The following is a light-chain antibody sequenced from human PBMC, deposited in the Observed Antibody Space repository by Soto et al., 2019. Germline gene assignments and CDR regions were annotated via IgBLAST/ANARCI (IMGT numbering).Light chain of an antibody. CDR3: HHDVSSPPYT. CDR2: GSS. CDR1: QSVSNNY. V-gene: IGKV3-20*01. Sequence: EVVLTQSPGTLSLSPGESATLSCRARQSVSNNYFAWYQQKPGQAPRLLIFGSSDRATGIPDRFSGSGSGTDFTLTISRLEPEDFAVYYCHHDVSSPPYTFGQGTKLEIK. J-gene: IGKJ2*01.